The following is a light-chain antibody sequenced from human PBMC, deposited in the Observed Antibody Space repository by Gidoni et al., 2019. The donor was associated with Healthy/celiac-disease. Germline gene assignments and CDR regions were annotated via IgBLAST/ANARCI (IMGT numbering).Light chain of an antibody. J-gene: IGLJ2*01. CDR1: KLGDKY. V-gene: IGLV3-1*01. Sequence: SYERTHHPQGPVSPGQTASITCSGDKLGDKYACWYQQKPGQSPVLVIYQDSKRPSGIPERFSGSNSGNTATLTISGTQAMDEADYYCQAWDSSTAFGGGTKLTVL. CDR2: QDS. CDR3: QAWDSSTA.